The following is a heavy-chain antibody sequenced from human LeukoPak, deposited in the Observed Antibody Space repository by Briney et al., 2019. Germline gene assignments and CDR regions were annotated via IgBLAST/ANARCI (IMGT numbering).Heavy chain of an antibody. CDR1: GGSISSSSYY. CDR3: ARRGFGPTGYSSSWYSNWFDP. J-gene: IGHJ5*02. Sequence: SETLSLTCTVSGGSISSSSYYWSWIRQPPGKGLEWIGEINHSGSTNYNPSLKSRVTISVDTSKNQFSLKLSSVTAADTAVYYCARRGFGPTGYSSSWYSNWFDPWGQGTLVTVSS. CDR2: INHSGST. V-gene: IGHV4-39*07. D-gene: IGHD6-13*01.